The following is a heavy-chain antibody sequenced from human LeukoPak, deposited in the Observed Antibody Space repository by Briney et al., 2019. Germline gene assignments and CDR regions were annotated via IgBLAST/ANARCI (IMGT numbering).Heavy chain of an antibody. CDR3: ARAPYDSSGYNYFDY. CDR2: ISGDVSSI. D-gene: IGHD3-22*01. CDR1: GFTFSTHS. Sequence: GGSLRLSCAASGFTFSTHSMNWVRQAPGKGLEWVSYISGDVSSIYSADSVKGRFTISRDNANNSLYLQLNSLRNEDTAVYYFARAPYDSSGYNYFDYWGQGTLVTVSS. V-gene: IGHV3-48*02. J-gene: IGHJ4*02.